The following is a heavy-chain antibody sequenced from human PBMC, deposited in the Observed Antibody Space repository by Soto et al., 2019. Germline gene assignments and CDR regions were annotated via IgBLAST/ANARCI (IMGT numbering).Heavy chain of an antibody. V-gene: IGHV3-23*01. CDR2: ISATGGGT. D-gene: IGHD2-15*01. J-gene: IGHJ4*02. Sequence: GGSLRLSCAASGFKFSNYAMSWVRQAPGKGLEWVSLISATGGGTYYADSVKGRFTISRDNSHNTLYLQVHSLTAEDTAVYYCAKDRRAGENSAFYFDFWGQGAQVTVSS. CDR3: AKDRRAGENSAFYFDF. CDR1: GFKFSNYA.